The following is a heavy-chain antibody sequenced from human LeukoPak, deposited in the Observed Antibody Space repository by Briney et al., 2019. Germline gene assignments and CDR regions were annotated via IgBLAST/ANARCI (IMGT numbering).Heavy chain of an antibody. D-gene: IGHD2-15*01. V-gene: IGHV1-69*05. CDR2: IIPIFGTA. Sequence: ASVKVSCKASGGTFSSYAISWVRQAPGQGLEWMGGIIPIFGTANYAQKFQGRVTITTDESTSTAYMELSSLRSEDTAVYYCASLGYCSGGSCYFWRQGTLVTVSS. CDR3: ASLGYCSGGSCYF. J-gene: IGHJ4*02. CDR1: GGTFSSYA.